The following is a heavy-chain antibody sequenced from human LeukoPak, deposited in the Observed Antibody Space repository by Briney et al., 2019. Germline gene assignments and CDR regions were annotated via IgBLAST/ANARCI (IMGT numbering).Heavy chain of an antibody. CDR2: IWYDGSNK. CDR1: VFTFSNYG. CDR3: ANNFDY. J-gene: IGHJ4*02. Sequence: GGSLRLSCAAYVFTFSNYGMHWVRQAPGKGLEWVAVIWYDGSNKDYADSVKGRFTISRDNSKNTLYLQMNSLRAEDTAVYYCANNFDYWGQGTLVTVSS. V-gene: IGHV3-33*06.